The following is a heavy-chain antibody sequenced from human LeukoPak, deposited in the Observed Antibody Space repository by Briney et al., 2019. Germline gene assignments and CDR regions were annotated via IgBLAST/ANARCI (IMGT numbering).Heavy chain of an antibody. CDR2: ITSSGYDT. CDR3: AKDSRETLAGTEDY. V-gene: IGHV3-23*01. D-gene: IGHD6-19*01. CDR1: GFTFSTYA. Sequence: GGSLRLSCAASGFTFSTYAMSWVRQAPGKGLELVSSITSSGYDTYYRDSVKGRFTISRDNSGNTLYLQMNSLRPEDTAMYYCAKDSRETLAGTEDYWGRGTLVTVSS. J-gene: IGHJ4*02.